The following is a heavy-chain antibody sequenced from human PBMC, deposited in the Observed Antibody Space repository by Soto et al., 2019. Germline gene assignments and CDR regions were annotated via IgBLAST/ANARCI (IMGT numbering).Heavy chain of an antibody. CDR3: ARLRDGYNYYYYGMDV. CDR1: GYSFTSYW. D-gene: IGHD5-12*01. Sequence: GESLKISCKGSGYSFTSYWMGWVRQMPGKGLEWMGIIYPGDSDTRYSPSFQGQVTISADKSISTAYLQWSSLEASDTAMYYCARLRDGYNYYYYGMDVWGQGTTVTVSS. CDR2: IYPGDSDT. J-gene: IGHJ6*02. V-gene: IGHV5-51*01.